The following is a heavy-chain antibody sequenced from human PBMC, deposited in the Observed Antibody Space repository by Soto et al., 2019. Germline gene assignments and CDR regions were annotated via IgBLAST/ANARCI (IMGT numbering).Heavy chain of an antibody. Sequence: DVYLLESGGTLIQPGGSLRLSCAASGFDFSSYAMPWVRQAPGKGLEWVSGITYTGDTTYYADSVKGRFTISRDNYRNTLYLQMNSLRADDTAMYFCAKDGPGTSSVTPDYWGQGTRVTVSS. V-gene: IGHV3-23*01. J-gene: IGHJ4*02. CDR2: ITYTGDTT. D-gene: IGHD4-17*01. CDR3: AKDGPGTSSVTPDY. CDR1: GFDFSSYA.